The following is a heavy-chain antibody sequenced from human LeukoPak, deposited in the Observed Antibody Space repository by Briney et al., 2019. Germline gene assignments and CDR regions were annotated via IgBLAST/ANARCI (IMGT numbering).Heavy chain of an antibody. D-gene: IGHD6-13*01. Sequence: GGSLRLSCAASGFTFSRNAMNWVRQAPGKGLEWVSFISSSSNYMSYADSVKGRFTISGDNAKNSLYLQMNSLRAEDTAVYYCARPLDSSNNYFDYWGQGTLVTVSA. CDR3: ARPLDSSNNYFDY. V-gene: IGHV3-21*01. CDR2: ISSSSNYM. CDR1: GFTFSRNA. J-gene: IGHJ4*02.